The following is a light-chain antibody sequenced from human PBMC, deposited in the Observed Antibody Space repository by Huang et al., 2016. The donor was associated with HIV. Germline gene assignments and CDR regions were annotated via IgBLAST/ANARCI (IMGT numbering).Light chain of an antibody. J-gene: IGKJ1*01. CDR3: QQSHTTPRT. V-gene: IGKV1-39*01. Sequence: DIQMTQSPSSLSASVGDRVTLTCRASETIATYLNWYQQKPGKAPRLLINVASTLQSGVPSRFSGSGSGTDFTLTISSLQPEDFASYYCQQSHTTPRTFGQGTKVEVK. CDR2: VAS. CDR1: ETIATY.